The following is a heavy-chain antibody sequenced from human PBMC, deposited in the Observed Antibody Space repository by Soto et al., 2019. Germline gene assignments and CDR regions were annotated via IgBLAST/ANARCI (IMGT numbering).Heavy chain of an antibody. CDR2: IDPTDSDP. J-gene: IGHJ4*02. CDR3: ARSYCSGGSCYSDSGILDY. CDR1: GYRFSNYW. V-gene: IGHV5-10-1*01. D-gene: IGHD2-15*01. Sequence: PGESLKISCKGSGYRFSNYWINWVRQMPGRGLEWMGRIDPTDSDPHYSPSFQGHVTISTDKSITTAYLQWGSLKASDTAMYYCARSYCSGGSCYSDSGILDYWGQGTQVTVSS.